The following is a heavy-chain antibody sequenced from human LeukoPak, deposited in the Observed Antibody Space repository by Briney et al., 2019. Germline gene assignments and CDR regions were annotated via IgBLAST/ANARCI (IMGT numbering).Heavy chain of an antibody. Sequence: ASVKVSCKASGYTFTGYYMHWVRQAPGQGLEWMGWINPNSGGTNYAQKFQGRVTMTRDPSISTAYMELSRLRSDDTAVYYCARAGRYCSSTSCYHFDYWGQGTLVTVSS. J-gene: IGHJ4*02. CDR3: ARAGRYCSSTSCYHFDY. CDR2: INPNSGGT. CDR1: GYTFTGYY. D-gene: IGHD2-2*01. V-gene: IGHV1-2*02.